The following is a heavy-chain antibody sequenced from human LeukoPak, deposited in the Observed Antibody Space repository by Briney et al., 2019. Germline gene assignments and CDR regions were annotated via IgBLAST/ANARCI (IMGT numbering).Heavy chain of an antibody. CDR3: ARQSGDQSSAWYFDA. CDR2: IHYSGKV. V-gene: IGHV4-39*01. D-gene: IGHD6-19*01. Sequence: SETLSLTCTVSGGSLRSSGHWWVWIRQPPGKGLGWIGSIHYSGKVYYNPSLKSRVTTSVDTSTDQFSLRLSSATAADTAIYYCARQSGDQSSAWYFDAWGQGTLVTVSS. J-gene: IGHJ4*02. CDR1: GGSLRSSGHW.